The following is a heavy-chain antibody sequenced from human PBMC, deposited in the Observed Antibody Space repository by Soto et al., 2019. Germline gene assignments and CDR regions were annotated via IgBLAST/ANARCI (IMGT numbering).Heavy chain of an antibody. CDR1: GFTFSNYA. CDR3: ANYLTAVGATSPFDY. D-gene: IGHD1-26*01. V-gene: IGHV3-23*01. J-gene: IGHJ4*02. CDR2: ISGSGGGT. Sequence: HPGGSLRFSCAASGFTFSNYAMSWVRQAPGKGLEWVSAISGSGGGTYYADSVKGRFTISRDNSKNTLYLQMNSLRAEDTAVYYCANYLTAVGATSPFDYWGQGTRVTVSS.